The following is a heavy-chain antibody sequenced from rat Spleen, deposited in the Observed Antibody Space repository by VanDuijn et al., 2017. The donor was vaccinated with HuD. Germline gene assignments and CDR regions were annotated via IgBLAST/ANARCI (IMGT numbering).Heavy chain of an antibody. CDR3: ARGAYGGYSEWFDY. Sequence: QVQLKESGPGLVQPSETLSLTCTVSGFSLTSYNVHWVRQPPVKGLEWMGVMWSSGSADYNSVLKSRLSISRDTSKNQVFLKMNSLQSEDTTTYYCARGAYGGYSEWFDYWGQGVMVTVSS. D-gene: IGHD1-11*01. CDR1: GFSLTSYN. CDR2: MWSSGSA. V-gene: IGHV2-45*01. J-gene: IGHJ2*01.